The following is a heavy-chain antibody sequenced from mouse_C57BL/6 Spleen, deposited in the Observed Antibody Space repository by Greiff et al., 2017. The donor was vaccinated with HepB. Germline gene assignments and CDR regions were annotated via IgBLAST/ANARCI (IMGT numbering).Heavy chain of an antibody. J-gene: IGHJ3*01. V-gene: IGHV1-54*01. CDR1: GYAFTNYL. D-gene: IGHD2-4*01. CDR3: ASYDYWFAY. Sequence: QVQLQQSGAELVRPGTSVKVSCKASGYAFTNYLIEWVKQRPGQGLEWIGVINPGSGGTNYNEKFKGKATLTADKSSSTAYMQLSSLTSEDSAVYYCASYDYWFAYWGQGTLVTVSA. CDR2: INPGSGGT.